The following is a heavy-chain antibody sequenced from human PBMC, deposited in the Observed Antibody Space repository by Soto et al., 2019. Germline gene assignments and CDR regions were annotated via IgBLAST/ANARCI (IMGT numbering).Heavy chain of an antibody. J-gene: IGHJ4*02. CDR1: GFTFNSYA. CDR2: IDAPGTTT. V-gene: IGHV3-23*05. CDR3: AKVLFRDYINDY. D-gene: IGHD4-4*01. Sequence: GGSLRLSCAASGFTFNSYAMTWVRQAPGKGLEWVSTIDAPGTTTYYADSVKGRFTISRDNSRTTLYLQMNSLRAEDTALYYCAKVLFRDYINDYWGQGTLVTVSS.